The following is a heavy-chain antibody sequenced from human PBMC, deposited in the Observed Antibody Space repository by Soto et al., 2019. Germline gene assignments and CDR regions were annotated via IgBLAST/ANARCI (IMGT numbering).Heavy chain of an antibody. J-gene: IGHJ3*02. Sequence: QVQLVQSGAEVKKPGASVKVSCKASGYTFTSYDINWVRQATGQGLEWMGWMNPNSGNTGYAQKFQGRVTMTRNTSISTANMELSSLRSEDTAVYYCDRVSEWLHMSDTFDIWGQGTMVTVSS. CDR3: DRVSEWLHMSDTFDI. D-gene: IGHD3-3*01. V-gene: IGHV1-8*01. CDR1: GYTFTSYD. CDR2: MNPNSGNT.